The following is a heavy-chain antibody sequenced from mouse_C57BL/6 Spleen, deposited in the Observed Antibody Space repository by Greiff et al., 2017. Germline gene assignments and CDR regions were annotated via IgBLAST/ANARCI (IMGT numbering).Heavy chain of an antibody. CDR2: ISSGSSTN. J-gene: IGHJ4*01. V-gene: IGHV5-17*01. CDR3: ARDGDYYAMDY. D-gene: IGHD2-13*01. Sequence: EVMLVESGGGLVKPGGSLKLSCAASGFTFSDYGMHWVRQAPEKGLEWVAYISSGSSTNYYADTVKGRITISRDNAKNTLFLQMTSLRSEDTALCYCARDGDYYAMDYWGQGTSVTVSS. CDR1: GFTFSDYG.